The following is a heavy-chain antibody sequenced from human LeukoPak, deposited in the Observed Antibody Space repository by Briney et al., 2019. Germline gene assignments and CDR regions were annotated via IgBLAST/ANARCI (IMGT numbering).Heavy chain of an antibody. D-gene: IGHD3-22*01. CDR3: ARAIVVVTYDAFDI. Sequence: ASVKVSCKASGYTFTGYYMRWVRQAPGQGLEWMGRINPNSGGTNYAQKFQGRVTMTRDTSISTAYMELSRLRSDDTAVYYCARAIVVVTYDAFDIWGQGTMVTVSS. CDR1: GYTFTGYY. V-gene: IGHV1-2*06. CDR2: INPNSGGT. J-gene: IGHJ3*02.